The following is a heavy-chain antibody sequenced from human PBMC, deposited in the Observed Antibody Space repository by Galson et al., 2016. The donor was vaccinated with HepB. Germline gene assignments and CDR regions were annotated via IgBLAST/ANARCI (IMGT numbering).Heavy chain of an antibody. Sequence: SCKASGYTFTGYYMHWVRQAPGQGLEWMGWINPDSGVTSYAQKFQGRVTMTRDTSISTVYMELSRLKSDDTAMYYCARDRYSGSYYVGAFDIWGQGTMVTVS. D-gene: IGHD1-26*01. CDR3: ARDRYSGSYYVGAFDI. CDR2: INPDSGVT. J-gene: IGHJ3*02. CDR1: GYTFTGYY. V-gene: IGHV1-2*02.